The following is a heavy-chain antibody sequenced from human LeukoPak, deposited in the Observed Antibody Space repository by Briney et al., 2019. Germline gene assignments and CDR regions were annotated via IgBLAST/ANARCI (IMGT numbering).Heavy chain of an antibody. CDR3: ARFGREDGYNTLNFDY. D-gene: IGHD5-24*01. CDR1: GGSISSYY. V-gene: IGHV4-59*01. Sequence: SETLSLTCTVSGGSISSYYWSWIRQPPGKGLEWIGYIYYSGSTNYNPSLKGRVTISVDTSKNQFSLKLSSVTAADTAVYYCARFGREDGYNTLNFDYWGQGTLVTVSS. J-gene: IGHJ4*02. CDR2: IYYSGST.